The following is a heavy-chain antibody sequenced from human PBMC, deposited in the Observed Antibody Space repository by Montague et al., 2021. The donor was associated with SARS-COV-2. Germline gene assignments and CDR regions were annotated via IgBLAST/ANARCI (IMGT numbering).Heavy chain of an antibody. Sequence: SLRLSCVASGFTFSRYGMHLFRQAPGKGLEWVAVIWYDGSNKYYSDSVKGRFTISRDNSKNTLYLQMNSLRAEDTAVYYCAREYDILTGYYFDYWGQGTLVTVSS. D-gene: IGHD3-9*01. CDR1: GFTFSRYG. CDR3: AREYDILTGYYFDY. CDR2: IWYDGSNK. J-gene: IGHJ4*02. V-gene: IGHV3-33*01.